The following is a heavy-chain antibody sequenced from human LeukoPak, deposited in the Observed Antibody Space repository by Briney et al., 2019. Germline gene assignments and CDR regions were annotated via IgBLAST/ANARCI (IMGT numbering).Heavy chain of an antibody. CDR1: GGSFSGYY. Sequence: SETLSLTCAVYGGSFSGYYWSWIRQPPGKGLEWIGEINHSGSTNYNPSLKSRVTISVDTSKNQFSLKLSSVTAADTAVYYCARAPYSSSWDYWGQGTLVTVSS. CDR2: INHSGST. J-gene: IGHJ4*02. D-gene: IGHD6-13*01. V-gene: IGHV4-34*01. CDR3: ARAPYSSSWDY.